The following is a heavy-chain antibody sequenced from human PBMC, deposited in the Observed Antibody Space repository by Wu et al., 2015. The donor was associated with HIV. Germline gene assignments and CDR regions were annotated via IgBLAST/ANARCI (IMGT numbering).Heavy chain of an antibody. CDR3: ARDTRLSGTKAFYYQMDV. CDR2: INPNNGGT. CDR1: GYTFTGYY. V-gene: IGHV1-2*02. J-gene: IGHJ6*03. Sequence: QVQLLQSGAEVKKPGASVKVSCKASGYTFTGYYIHWVRQAPGQGLEWMGWINPNNGGTNFAEKFEGRVTLTRDTSISTVYMDVSRLTADDTAIYYCARDTRLSGTKAFYYQMDVWGKGTTVIVSS. D-gene: IGHD3-10*01.